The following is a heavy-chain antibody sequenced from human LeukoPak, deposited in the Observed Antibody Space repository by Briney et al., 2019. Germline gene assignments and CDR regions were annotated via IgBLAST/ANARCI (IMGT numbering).Heavy chain of an antibody. V-gene: IGHV1-46*01. CDR2: INPSGGST. D-gene: IGHD1-26*01. CDR1: GYTFTSYY. Sequence: GASVKVSCKASGYTFTSYYMHWVRQAPGQGLEWMGIINPSGGSTSYAQKFQGRVTVTRDTSTSTVYMELSSLRSEDTAVYYCAKSYSGIAGDLNWFDPWGQGTLVTVSS. J-gene: IGHJ5*02. CDR3: AKSYSGIAGDLNWFDP.